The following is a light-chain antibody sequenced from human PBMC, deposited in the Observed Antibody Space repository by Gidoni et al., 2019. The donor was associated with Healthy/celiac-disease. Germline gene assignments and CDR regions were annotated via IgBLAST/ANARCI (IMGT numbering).Light chain of an antibody. Sequence: DIVMTQSPDSLAVSLGERATINCKSSQSVLYSSNNKNYLAWYQQKPGQPPKLLIYWASTRESGVPDRFSGSGSGTDFTLTISSLQAEDVAVYYCQQYYSTHTFXGXTKVEIK. V-gene: IGKV4-1*01. CDR3: QQYYSTHT. CDR2: WAS. CDR1: QSVLYSSNNKNY. J-gene: IGKJ4*01.